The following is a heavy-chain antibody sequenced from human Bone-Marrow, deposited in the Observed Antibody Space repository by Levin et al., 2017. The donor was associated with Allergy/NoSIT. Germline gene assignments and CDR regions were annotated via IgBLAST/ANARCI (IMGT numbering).Heavy chain of an antibody. Sequence: GESLKISCAASGFTFDTYALNWVRQAPGKGLEWVSIIDGSGGSTHYADSVKGRFTLSRNNSKNTVYLQMSSLRVEDTAVYYCAKSPGRHDFWSGYYPPATVVDYWGQGTLVTVS. CDR1: GFTFDTYA. V-gene: IGHV3-23*01. CDR3: AKSPGRHDFWSGYYPPATVVDY. J-gene: IGHJ4*02. CDR2: IDGSGGST. D-gene: IGHD3-3*01.